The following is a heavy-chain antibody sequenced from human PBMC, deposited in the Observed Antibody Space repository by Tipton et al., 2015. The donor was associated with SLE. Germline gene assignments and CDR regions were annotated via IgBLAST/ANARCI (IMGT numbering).Heavy chain of an antibody. CDR1: GFTFSSYA. CDR3: VREGAADYYFDF. J-gene: IGHJ4*02. V-gene: IGHV3-21*01. D-gene: IGHD6-13*01. CDR2: VSSRSSYI. Sequence: SLRLSCAASGFTFSSYAMSWVRQAPGKGLEWVSSVSSRSSYIYYADSVKGRFTISRDNAKNSLYLQMNSLRAEDTAVYYCVREGAADYYFDFWGQGTLVTVSS.